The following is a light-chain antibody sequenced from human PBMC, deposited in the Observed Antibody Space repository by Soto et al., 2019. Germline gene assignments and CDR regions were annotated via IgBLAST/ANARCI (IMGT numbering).Light chain of an antibody. CDR1: QSVSSY. CDR2: DAS. V-gene: IGKV3-11*01. CDR3: QQRSNLPPFP. Sequence: VLTQSASAQSSYPKERATISCRVSQSVSSYLAWYQQKPGQAPRLLIYDASNRATGIPARFSGSGSGTDVTLTISSLEPEDFAAYYCQQRSNLPPFPFGPGTKVAIK. J-gene: IGKJ3*01.